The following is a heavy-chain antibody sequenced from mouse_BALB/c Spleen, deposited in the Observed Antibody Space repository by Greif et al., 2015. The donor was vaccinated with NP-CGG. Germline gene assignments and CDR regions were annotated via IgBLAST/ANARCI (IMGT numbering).Heavy chain of an antibody. CDR3: ASGSSFDY. D-gene: IGHD1-1*01. CDR2: TSDGGSYT. CDR1: GFTFSDYY. V-gene: IGHV5-4*02. J-gene: IGHJ2*01. Sequence: EVKLMESGGGLVKPGGSLKLSCAASGFTFSDYYMYWVRQTPEKRLEWVATTSDGGSYTYYPDSVKGRFTISRDNAKNNLYLQMSSLKSEDTAMYYCASGSSFDYWGQGTTLTVSS.